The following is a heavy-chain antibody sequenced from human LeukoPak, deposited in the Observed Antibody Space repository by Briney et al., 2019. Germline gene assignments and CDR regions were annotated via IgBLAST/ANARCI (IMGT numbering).Heavy chain of an antibody. CDR3: ARALYSGGCYSNN. Sequence: ASVKVSCKASGYTFTNYYIHWVRQAPGQGLEWMGWINPDSGGTNCAQKFQGWVTMTRDTSISTAYMELSRLKSDDTAMYYCARALYSGGCYSNNGAQEPLVPFSS. CDR1: GYTFTNYY. CDR2: INPDSGGT. V-gene: IGHV1-2*04. D-gene: IGHD6-19*01. J-gene: IGHJ4*02.